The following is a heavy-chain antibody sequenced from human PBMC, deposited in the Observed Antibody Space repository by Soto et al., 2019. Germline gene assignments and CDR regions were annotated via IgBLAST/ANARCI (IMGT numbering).Heavy chain of an antibody. CDR3: ARATREYIYSSTWYVDY. V-gene: IGHV4-4*07. Sequence: QVQLQESDPGLAKPSETLSLTCTVSGDSISNYYWHWIRQPAGKGLEWIGRIHTSGSTNYNPALKSRVSMSIDTSKTQFFLKMNSATAADTAVYYCARATREYIYSSTWYVDYWGQGTLVTVSS. CDR1: GDSISNYY. J-gene: IGHJ4*02. CDR2: IHTSGST. D-gene: IGHD6-13*01.